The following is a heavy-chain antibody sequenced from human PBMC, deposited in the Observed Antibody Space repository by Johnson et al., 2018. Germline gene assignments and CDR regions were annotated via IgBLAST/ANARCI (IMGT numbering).Heavy chain of an antibody. CDR3: TSMLYYYESSGSHAFDS. J-gene: IGHJ3*02. V-gene: IGHV3-15*01. CDR1: GFTFNNAW. D-gene: IGHD3-22*01. CDR2: IKSKADGESA. Sequence: VQLQESGGGLVKPGGSLRLSCAASGFTFNNAWMSWVRQAPGKALEWVGHIKSKADGESADYAAPVNGRFTMSSDASKTTLYPHMNNLKTEDTAVYYCTSMLYYYESSGSHAFDSWGQGTMVTVSS.